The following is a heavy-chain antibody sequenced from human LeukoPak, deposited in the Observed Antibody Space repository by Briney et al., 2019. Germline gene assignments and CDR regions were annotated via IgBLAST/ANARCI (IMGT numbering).Heavy chain of an antibody. D-gene: IGHD3-3*01. V-gene: IGHV4-38-2*02. Sequence: SETLSLTCSVSGYSINSGYYWGWIRQPPGKGLEWIASIYHSGSTYYNLSLKSRVTISVDTSKNQFSLKLSSVTAADTAVYYCARDGRIRFPVTNCFDPWGQGTLVTVSS. CDR1: GYSINSGYY. J-gene: IGHJ5*02. CDR2: IYHSGST. CDR3: ARDGRIRFPVTNCFDP.